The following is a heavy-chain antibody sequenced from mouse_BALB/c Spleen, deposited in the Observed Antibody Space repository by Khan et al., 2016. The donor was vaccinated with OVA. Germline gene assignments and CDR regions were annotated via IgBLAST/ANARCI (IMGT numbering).Heavy chain of an antibody. CDR3: GSELRQGGFAY. CDR2: IWGDGST. D-gene: IGHD1-2*01. V-gene: IGHV2-6-7*01. Sequence: QVQLKESGPGLVAPSQSLSITCTVSGFSLTGFGINWVRQPPGKGLEWLGMIWGDGSTDYTSVLKSRLSISKDNSNSQVFLKMNSLQTDDTARYYCGSELRQGGFAYWGQGTLVTVSA. J-gene: IGHJ3*01. CDR1: GFSLTGFG.